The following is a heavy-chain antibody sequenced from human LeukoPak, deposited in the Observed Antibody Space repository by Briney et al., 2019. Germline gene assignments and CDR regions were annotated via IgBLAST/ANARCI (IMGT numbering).Heavy chain of an antibody. J-gene: IGHJ6*02. Sequence: SETLSLTCAVYGGSFSGYYWSWIRQPPGKGLEWIGYIYYSGSTNYNPSLKSRVTISVDTSKNQFSLKLSSVTAADTAVYYCARRQYMGATTGPYYYYYGMDVWGQGTTVTVSS. CDR3: ARRQYMGATTGPYYYYYGMDV. CDR2: IYYSGST. CDR1: GGSFSGYY. V-gene: IGHV4-59*08. D-gene: IGHD1-26*01.